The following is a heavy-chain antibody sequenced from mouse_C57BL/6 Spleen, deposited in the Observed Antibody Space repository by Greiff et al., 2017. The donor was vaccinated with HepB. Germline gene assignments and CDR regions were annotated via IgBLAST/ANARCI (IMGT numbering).Heavy chain of an antibody. CDR2: ISSGGSYT. D-gene: IGHD2-4*01. J-gene: IGHJ1*03. V-gene: IGHV5-6*01. CDR3: ARQKIYYDYDDWYFDV. Sequence: VQLKESGGDLVKPGGSLKLSCAASGFTFSSYGMSWVRQTPDKRLEWVATISSGGSYTYYPDSVKGRFTISRDNAKNTLYLQMSSLKSEDTAMYYCARQKIYYDYDDWYFDVWGTGTTVTVSS. CDR1: GFTFSSYG.